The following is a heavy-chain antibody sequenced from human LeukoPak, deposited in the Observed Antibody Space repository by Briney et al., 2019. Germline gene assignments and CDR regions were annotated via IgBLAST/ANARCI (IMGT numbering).Heavy chain of an antibody. CDR1: GFTFSSYA. D-gene: IGHD1-1*01. CDR2: ISYDGSNK. CDR3: ARNQGRTSTSRLDY. Sequence: GGSLRLSCAASGFTFSSYAMHWVRQAPGKGLEWVAVISYDGSNKYYADSVKGRFTISRDNSKNTLYLQMNSLRAEDTAVYYCARNQGRTSTSRLDYWGQGTLVTVSS. J-gene: IGHJ4*02. V-gene: IGHV3-30-3*01.